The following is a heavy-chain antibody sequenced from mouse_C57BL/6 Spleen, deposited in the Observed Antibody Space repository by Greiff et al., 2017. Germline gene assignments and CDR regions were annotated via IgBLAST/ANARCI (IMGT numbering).Heavy chain of an antibody. Sequence: EVQGVESGPELVKPGASVKISCKASGYSFTGYYMNWVKQSPEKSLEWIGEINPSTGGTTYNQKFKAKATLTVDKSSSTAYMQLKSLTSEDSAVYYCAREELGRLAMGYWGQGTSVTVSS. D-gene: IGHD4-1*01. CDR1: GYSFTGYY. CDR3: AREELGRLAMGY. CDR2: INPSTGGT. V-gene: IGHV1-42*01. J-gene: IGHJ4*01.